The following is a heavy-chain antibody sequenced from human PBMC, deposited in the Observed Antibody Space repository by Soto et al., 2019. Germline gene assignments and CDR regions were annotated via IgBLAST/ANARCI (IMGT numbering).Heavy chain of an antibody. CDR1: GFTFDDYA. V-gene: IGHV3-9*01. CDR3: AKGYCSGGSCYGHDAFDI. D-gene: IGHD2-15*01. J-gene: IGHJ3*02. Sequence: GGSLRLSCAASGFTFDDYAMHWVRQAPGKGLEWVSGISWNSGSIGYADSVKGRFTISRDNAKNSLYLQMNSLRAEDTALYYCAKGYCSGGSCYGHDAFDIWGQGTMVTVSS. CDR2: ISWNSGSI.